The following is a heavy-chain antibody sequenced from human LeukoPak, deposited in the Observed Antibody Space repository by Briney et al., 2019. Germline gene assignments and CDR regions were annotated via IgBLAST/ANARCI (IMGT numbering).Heavy chain of an antibody. CDR1: GFTFSTSA. J-gene: IGHJ4*02. V-gene: IGHV3-23*01. Sequence: GGSLRLSCAASGFTFSTSAVSWVRQAPGKGLEWVSAISGSGGSTYYAGSVKGRFTISRDNSKNTLYLQMNSLRAEDTAVYYCAKDGHCSSTSCYTYDYWGQGTLVTVSS. D-gene: IGHD2-2*02. CDR3: AKDGHCSSTSCYTYDY. CDR2: ISGSGGST.